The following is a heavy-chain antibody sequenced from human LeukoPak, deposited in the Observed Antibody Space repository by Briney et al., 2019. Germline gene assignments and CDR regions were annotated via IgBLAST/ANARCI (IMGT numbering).Heavy chain of an antibody. CDR3: ARGPPNWGYDY. CDR2: MSPNSGDT. D-gene: IGHD7-27*01. Sequence: ASVEVSCKASGYTFTSYDFNWVRQATGQRPEWMGWMSPNSGDTGYAQKFQDRVPMTRNTSISTAYMELSSLRSDDTAVYYCARGPPNWGYDYWGPGTLVTVSS. V-gene: IGHV1-8*01. J-gene: IGHJ4*02. CDR1: GYTFTSYD.